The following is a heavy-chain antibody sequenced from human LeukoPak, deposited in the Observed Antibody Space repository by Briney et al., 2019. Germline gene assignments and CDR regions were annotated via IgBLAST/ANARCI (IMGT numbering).Heavy chain of an antibody. J-gene: IGHJ6*04. CDR2: ISSSGSTI. V-gene: IGHV3-48*03. CDR1: GFTFSSYE. D-gene: IGHD3-10*02. Sequence: GGSLRLSCAASGFTFSSYEMNWVRQAPGKGLEWVSYISSSGSTIYYADSVKGRFTISRDNAKNLLYLQMNSLRAEDTAVYYCAELGITMIGGVWGKGTTVTVSS. CDR3: AELGITMIGGV.